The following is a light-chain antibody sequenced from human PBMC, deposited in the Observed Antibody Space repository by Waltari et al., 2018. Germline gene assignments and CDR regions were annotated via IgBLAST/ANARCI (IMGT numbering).Light chain of an antibody. J-gene: IGLJ2*01. CDR2: DTS. CDR3: LLSYSGARV. CDR1: TGAVTSGHY. Sequence: QAVVTQEPSLTVSPGGTGPLPCGSSTGAVTSGHYPYWFPQKPGQAPRTLLYDTSNKHSWTPARFSGSLLGGKAALTLAGAQPEDEAEYYCLLSYSGARVFGGGTKLTVL. V-gene: IGLV7-46*01.